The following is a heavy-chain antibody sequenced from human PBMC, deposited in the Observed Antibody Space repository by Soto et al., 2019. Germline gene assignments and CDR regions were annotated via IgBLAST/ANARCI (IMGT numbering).Heavy chain of an antibody. J-gene: IGHJ6*02. D-gene: IGHD6-13*01. CDR3: ARGGGAALYYYGMDV. CDR2: INHSGST. Sequence: PSETLSLTCAVYGGSFSGYYWSWIRQPPGKGLEWIGEINHSGSTNYNPSLKSRVTISVDTSKNQFSLKLSSVTAADTAVYYCARGGGAALYYYGMDVWGQGTTVTVCS. V-gene: IGHV4-34*01. CDR1: GGSFSGYY.